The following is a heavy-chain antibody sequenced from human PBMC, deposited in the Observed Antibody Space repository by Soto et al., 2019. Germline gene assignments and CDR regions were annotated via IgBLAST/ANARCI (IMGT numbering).Heavy chain of an antibody. D-gene: IGHD2-21*02. V-gene: IGHV4-61*01. Sequence: PSETLSLTCTVSGGSVSSGSYYWSCIRQPPGKGLEWIGYIYYSGSTNYNPSLKSRVTISVDTSKNQFSLKLSSVTAADTAVSYCARVSKEGDPDYWGQGTLVTFTS. J-gene: IGHJ4*02. CDR2: IYYSGST. CDR1: GGSVSSGSYY. CDR3: ARVSKEGDPDY.